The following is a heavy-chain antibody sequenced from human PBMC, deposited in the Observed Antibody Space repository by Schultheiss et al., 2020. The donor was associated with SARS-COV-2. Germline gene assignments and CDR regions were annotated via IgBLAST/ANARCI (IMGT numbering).Heavy chain of an antibody. CDR2: IYYSGST. J-gene: IGHJ4*02. V-gene: IGHV4-59*01. CDR1: GGSFSSYY. Sequence: SETLSLTCAVYGGSFSSYYWSWIRQPPGKGLEWIGYIYYSGSTNYNPSLKSRVTISVDTSKNQFSLKLSSVTAADTAVYYCARVVGATRIPSDYWGQGTLVTVSS. CDR3: ARVVGATRIPSDY. D-gene: IGHD1-26*01.